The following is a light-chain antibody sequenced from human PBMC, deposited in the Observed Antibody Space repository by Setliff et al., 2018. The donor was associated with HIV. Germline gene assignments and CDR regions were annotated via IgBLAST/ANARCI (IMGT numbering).Light chain of an antibody. CDR2: SNN. Sequence: QSVLTQPPSASGTPGQRVTISCSGSGSNIGTNTVTWYHQLPGTAPKVLIHSNNQRPSGVPDRFSGSKSGTSASLAISGLQSEDEADYYCTSYTGSSTYIFGTGTKV. CDR3: TSYTGSSTYI. V-gene: IGLV1-44*01. CDR1: GSNIGTNT. J-gene: IGLJ1*01.